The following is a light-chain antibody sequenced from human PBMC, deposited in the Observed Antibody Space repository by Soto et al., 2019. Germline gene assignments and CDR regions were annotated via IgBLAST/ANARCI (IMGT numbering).Light chain of an antibody. CDR2: STN. Sequence: QAVVTQEPSFSVSPGGTVTLTCGLSSGSVSTNNYPSWYQQTPGQAPCTLIYSTNTRSSGVPDRFSASFVGNKAALTITGAQAEDESDYYCVLYLGGGLNWVFGGGTKVTVL. CDR3: VLYLGGGLNWV. V-gene: IGLV8-61*01. CDR1: SGSVSTNNY. J-gene: IGLJ3*02.